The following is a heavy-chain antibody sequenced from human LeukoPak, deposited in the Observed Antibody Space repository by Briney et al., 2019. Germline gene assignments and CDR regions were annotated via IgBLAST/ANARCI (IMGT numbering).Heavy chain of an antibody. J-gene: IGHJ6*02. CDR1: GGSISSYY. CDR2: IYYSGST. D-gene: IGHD1-1*01. CDR3: ARDLDWNDEDYYYGMDV. V-gene: IGHV4-59*01. Sequence: PSETLSLTCTVSGGSISSYYWSWIRQPPGKGLEWIGYIYYSGSTNYNPSLKSRVTISVDTSKNQFSLKLSSVTAADTAVYYCARDLDWNDEDYYYGMDVWGQGTTVTVSS.